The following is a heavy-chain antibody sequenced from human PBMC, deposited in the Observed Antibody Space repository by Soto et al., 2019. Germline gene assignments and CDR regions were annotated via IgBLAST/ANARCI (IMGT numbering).Heavy chain of an antibody. CDR1: GGSFSGYY. J-gene: IGHJ4*02. Sequence: SETXSXXCAVYGGSFSGYYWSWIRQPPGKGLEWIGEINHSGSTNYNPSLKSRVTISVDTSKNQFSLKLSSVTAADTAVYYCARVPDYWGQGTLVTVSS. CDR2: INHSGST. V-gene: IGHV4-34*01. CDR3: ARVPDY.